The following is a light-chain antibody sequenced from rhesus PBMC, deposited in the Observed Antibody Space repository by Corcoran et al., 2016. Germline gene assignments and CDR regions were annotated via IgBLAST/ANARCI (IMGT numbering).Light chain of an antibody. J-gene: IGKJ1*01. Sequence: DIQMTQSPSSLSASVGDRVTITCRASQGISNWLAWYQQKPGKAPKLLIYRASNLEKGVPSRFSGSGSGTDFTLNISSLQPEDIATYYCQQPDNSPPTFGQGTKVEIK. V-gene: IGKV1-69*01. CDR2: RAS. CDR3: QQPDNSPPT. CDR1: QGISNW.